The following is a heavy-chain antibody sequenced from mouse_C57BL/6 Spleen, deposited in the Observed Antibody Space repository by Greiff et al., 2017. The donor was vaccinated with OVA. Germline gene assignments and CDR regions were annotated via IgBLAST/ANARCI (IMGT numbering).Heavy chain of an antibody. J-gene: IGHJ4*01. V-gene: IGHV14-2*01. CDR2: IDPEDGET. D-gene: IGHD2-1*01. CDR1: GFNIKDYY. Sequence: EVQLVESGAELVKPGASVKLSCTASGFNIKDYYMHWVKQRPEQGLEWIGRIDPEDGETKYAPKFQGKATITADTSSNTAYLQLSSLTSEDTAVYYCALIYYGNYKSSYYAMDYWGQGTSVTVAS. CDR3: ALIYYGNYKSSYYAMDY.